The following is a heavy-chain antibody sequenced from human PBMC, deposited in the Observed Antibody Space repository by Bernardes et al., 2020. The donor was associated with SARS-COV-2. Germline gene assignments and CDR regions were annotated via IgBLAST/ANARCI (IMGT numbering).Heavy chain of an antibody. J-gene: IGHJ6*02. CDR1: GGSISSYY. Sequence: SETLSLTCTVSGGSISSYYWSWIRQPPGQGLEWIGYIYYSGSTNYNPSLKSRVTISVDTSKNQFSLKLSSVTAADTAVYYCARTLKGYYYGMDVWGQGTTVTVSS. CDR3: ARTLKGYYYGMDV. V-gene: IGHV4-59*01. CDR2: IYYSGST.